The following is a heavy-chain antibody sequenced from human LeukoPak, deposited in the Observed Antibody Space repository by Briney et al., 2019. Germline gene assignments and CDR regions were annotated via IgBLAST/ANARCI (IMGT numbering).Heavy chain of an antibody. Sequence: ASVKVSCKASGYTFTSYYMHWVRQAPGQGLEWMGIINPSGGSTSYAQKFQGRVTITADESTSTAYMELSSLRSEDTAVYYCARNSRVASTSGLNYWGQGTLVTVSS. CDR1: GYTFTSYY. V-gene: IGHV1-46*01. CDR2: INPSGGST. J-gene: IGHJ4*02. D-gene: IGHD5-12*01. CDR3: ARNSRVASTSGLNY.